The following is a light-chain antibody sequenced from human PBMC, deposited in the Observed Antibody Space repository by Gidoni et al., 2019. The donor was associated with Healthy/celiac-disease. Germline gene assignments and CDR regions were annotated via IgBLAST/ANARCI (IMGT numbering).Light chain of an antibody. CDR3: RQSYSTPLT. CDR2: AAY. J-gene: IGKJ4*01. CDR1: HSISSY. Sequence: DIQLTQSLTSLSASVGDRVTITCRGNHSISSYLNWYQQKPGKSAKLLIFAAYSLQVGVPSRFSGSGSGTDFTLTISSLQPEDFATYYCRQSYSTPLTFGGGTRVEIK. V-gene: IGKV1-39*01.